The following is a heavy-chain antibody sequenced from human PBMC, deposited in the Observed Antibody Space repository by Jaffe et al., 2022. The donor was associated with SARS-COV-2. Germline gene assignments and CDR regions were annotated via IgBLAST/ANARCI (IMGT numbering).Heavy chain of an antibody. V-gene: IGHV7-4-1*02. J-gene: IGHJ4*02. D-gene: IGHD3-10*01. CDR1: GYSFTSYA. CDR3: ARDGLYGSGTYYDY. Sequence: QVQLVQSGSELKKPGASVKVSCKASGYSFTSYAMNWVRQAPGQGLEWVGCINTKTGIPTYSQGFTGRFVFSLDTSVSTAYLQISSLEAEDTAVYYCARDGLYGSGTYYDYWGQGTLVTVSS. CDR2: INTKTGIP.